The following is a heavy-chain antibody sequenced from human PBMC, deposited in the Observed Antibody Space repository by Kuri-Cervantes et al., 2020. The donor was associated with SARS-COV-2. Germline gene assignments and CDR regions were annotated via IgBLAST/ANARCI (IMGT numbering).Heavy chain of an antibody. CDR2: ITNSSSYI. J-gene: IGHJ4*02. V-gene: IGHV3-21*06. D-gene: IGHD2-2*01. Sequence: GESLKISCAASAFPFSTYSMHWVRQAPGKGLEWVSYITNSSSYIYYADSVKGRFTISRDNAKNSLYLQMNSLRVEDTAVYYCASDCSTTSCYPYWGQGTLVTVSS. CDR1: AFPFSTYS. CDR3: ASDCSTTSCYPY.